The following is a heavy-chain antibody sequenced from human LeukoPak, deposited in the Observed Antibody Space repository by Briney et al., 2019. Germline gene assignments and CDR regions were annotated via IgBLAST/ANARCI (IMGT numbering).Heavy chain of an antibody. V-gene: IGHV3-15*01. J-gene: IGHJ5*02. D-gene: IGHD1-26*01. Sequence: SPGGSLRLSCAASGFTFNNAWMSWVRQAPGKGLEWVGGIKSKTDGGTTDYAAPVKGRFTISRDDSKNTLYLQMNSLKTEDTAVYYCRTLVGPTFAWGQGALVTVSS. CDR2: IKSKTDGGTT. CDR1: GFTFNNAW. CDR3: RTLVGPTFA.